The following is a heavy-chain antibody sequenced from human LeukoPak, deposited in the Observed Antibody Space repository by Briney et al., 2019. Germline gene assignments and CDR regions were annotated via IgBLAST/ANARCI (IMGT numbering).Heavy chain of an antibody. V-gene: IGHV5-51*01. CDR2: INPGDSDT. D-gene: IGHD3-16*01. Sequence: HGESLKISCKDSGYRFTSYWIGWVRQRPGKGLEWMGIINPGDSDTRYSPSFQGQATISGDESISTAYLQWSSLKASDTAIYYCARLGGGIQFWTHFDYWGQGTLVTVSS. CDR3: ARLGGGIQFWTHFDY. CDR1: GYRFTSYW. J-gene: IGHJ4*02.